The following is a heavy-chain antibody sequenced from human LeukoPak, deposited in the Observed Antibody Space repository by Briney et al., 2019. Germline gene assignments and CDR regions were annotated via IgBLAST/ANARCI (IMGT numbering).Heavy chain of an antibody. CDR3: ARGSINYNSGGYYDNPPLDY. Sequence: ASVRVSCKASGYTFTSYYMNWVRQAPGQGLEWMGMINPSGGSTNYAQKFQGRVTVTRDTSTSTVYVELSSLRSEDTAVYYCARGSINYNSGGYYDNPPLDYWGQGTLVTVSS. J-gene: IGHJ4*02. CDR2: INPSGGST. V-gene: IGHV1-46*01. D-gene: IGHD3-22*01. CDR1: GYTFTSYY.